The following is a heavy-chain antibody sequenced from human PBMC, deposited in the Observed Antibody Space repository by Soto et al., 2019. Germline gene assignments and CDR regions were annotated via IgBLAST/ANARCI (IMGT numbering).Heavy chain of an antibody. CDR2: IIPIFGTA. CDR1: GGTFSSYA. Sequence: ASVKVSCKASGGTFSSYAISWVRQAPGQGLEWMGGIIPIFGTANYAQKFQGRVTITADESTSTAYMELSSLRSEDTAVYYCARGSDYDSSGYYTQNDYWGQGTLVTVSS. CDR3: ARGSDYDSSGYYTQNDY. J-gene: IGHJ4*02. D-gene: IGHD3-22*01. V-gene: IGHV1-69*13.